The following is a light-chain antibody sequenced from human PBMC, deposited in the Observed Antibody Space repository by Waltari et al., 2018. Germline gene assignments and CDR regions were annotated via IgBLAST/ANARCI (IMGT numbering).Light chain of an antibody. CDR1: QSIGNY. CDR3: QHFNSYPFI. J-gene: IGKJ2*01. CDR2: MAS. Sequence: DIQMTQSPSTLSASVGDSVTITCRASQSIGNYLAWYQQKPGKAPKLLIFMASTLRREVQSRFSGSGSGTEFALTISGLQADDFATYFCQHFNSYPFIFGRGTKLEIK. V-gene: IGKV1-5*03.